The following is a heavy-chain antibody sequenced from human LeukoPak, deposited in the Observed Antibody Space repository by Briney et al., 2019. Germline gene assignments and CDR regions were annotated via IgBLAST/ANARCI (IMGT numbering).Heavy chain of an antibody. CDR3: ARVIEYYDFWSGYPPYFDY. D-gene: IGHD3-3*01. Sequence: PGGSLRLSCAASGFTFGSYWMHWVRQAPGRGLVWVSRINSDGSSTSYADSVKGRFTISRDNAKNTLYLQMNSLRAEDTAVYYCARVIEYYDFWSGYPPYFDYWGQGTLVTVSS. CDR2: INSDGSST. V-gene: IGHV3-74*01. J-gene: IGHJ4*02. CDR1: GFTFGSYW.